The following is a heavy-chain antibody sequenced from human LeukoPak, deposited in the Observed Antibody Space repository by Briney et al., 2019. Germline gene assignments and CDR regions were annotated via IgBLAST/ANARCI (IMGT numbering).Heavy chain of an antibody. Sequence: SSETLSLTCTVSGGSISSSSYYWGWIRQPPGKGLEWIGSIYYSGSTYYNPSRTSRVTLSVDTSKNQFALKLSSVTAADTAVYYCARSWWSIAARCRGFSCPYYFHYWGQGTLVTVSS. CDR3: ARSWWSIAARCRGFSCPYYFHY. D-gene: IGHD6-6*01. CDR1: GGSISSSSYY. V-gene: IGHV4-39*06. CDR2: IYYSGST. J-gene: IGHJ4*02.